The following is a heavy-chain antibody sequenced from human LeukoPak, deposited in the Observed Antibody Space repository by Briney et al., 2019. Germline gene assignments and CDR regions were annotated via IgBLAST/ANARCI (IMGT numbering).Heavy chain of an antibody. V-gene: IGHV4-61*08. Sequence: SETLSLTCTVSGYSISSGSGYYWGWIRQPPGKGLEWIGYIYYSGSTNYNPSLKSRVTISVDTSKNQFSLKLSSVTAADTAVYYCARELGLGELSPTGRYYGMDVWGQGTTVTVSS. CDR1: GYSISSGSGYY. CDR3: ARELGLGELSPTGRYYGMDV. J-gene: IGHJ6*02. D-gene: IGHD3-16*02. CDR2: IYYSGST.